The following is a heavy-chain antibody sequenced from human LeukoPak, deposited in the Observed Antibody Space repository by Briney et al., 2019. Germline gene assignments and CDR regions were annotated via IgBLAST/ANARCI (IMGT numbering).Heavy chain of an antibody. Sequence: GGSLRLSCAASGFTFSSYAMHWVRQAPGKGLEWVANIKKDGIEKYYVESVKGRFTISRDNAKNSLYLQMNSLRAEDTAVYYCARGRYSSRSGGYYFDIWGQGTLVTVSS. CDR1: GFTFSSYA. CDR3: ARGRYSSRSGGYYFDI. D-gene: IGHD2-2*01. CDR2: IKKDGIEK. V-gene: IGHV3-7*01. J-gene: IGHJ4*02.